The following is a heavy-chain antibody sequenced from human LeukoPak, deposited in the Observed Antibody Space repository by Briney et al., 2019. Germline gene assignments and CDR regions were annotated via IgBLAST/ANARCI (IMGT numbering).Heavy chain of an antibody. CDR2: IYYSGST. D-gene: IGHD1-20*01. CDR3: ARVRITGTTLSDY. CDR1: GGSISSYY. V-gene: IGHV4-59*01. J-gene: IGHJ4*02. Sequence: PSETLSLTCTVSGGSISSYYWSWIRQPPGKGLEWIGYIYYSGSTNYKPSLKSRVTISVETSKNQFSLKLRSVTAADTAVYYCARVRITGTTLSDYWGQGTLVTVSS.